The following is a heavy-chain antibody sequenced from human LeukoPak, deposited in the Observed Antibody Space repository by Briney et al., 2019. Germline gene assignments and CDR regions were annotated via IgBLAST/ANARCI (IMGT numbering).Heavy chain of an antibody. CDR2: ISYDGSNK. CDR3: ARATDGDYGPRYYYYGMDV. Sequence: GRSLRLSCAASGSTFSSYAMHWVRQAPGKGLEWVAVISYDGSNKYYADSVKGRFTISRDNSKNTLYLQMNSLRAEDTAVYYCARATDGDYGPRYYYYGMDVWGQGTTVTVSS. CDR1: GSTFSSYA. D-gene: IGHD4-17*01. J-gene: IGHJ6*02. V-gene: IGHV3-30-3*01.